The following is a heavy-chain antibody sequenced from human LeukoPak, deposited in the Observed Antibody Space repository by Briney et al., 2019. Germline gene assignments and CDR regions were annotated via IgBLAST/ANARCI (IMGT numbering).Heavy chain of an antibody. V-gene: IGHV3-21*01. CDR1: GFTFSSYS. J-gene: IGHJ6*02. D-gene: IGHD2-15*01. Sequence: GGFLRLSCAASGFTFSSYSMNWVRQAPGKGLEWVSSISSSSSYIYYADSVKGRFTISRDNAKNSLYLQMNSLRAEDTAVYYCASRRYCSGGSCYSRYYYGMDVWGQGTTVTVSS. CDR3: ASRRYCSGGSCYSRYYYGMDV. CDR2: ISSSSSYI.